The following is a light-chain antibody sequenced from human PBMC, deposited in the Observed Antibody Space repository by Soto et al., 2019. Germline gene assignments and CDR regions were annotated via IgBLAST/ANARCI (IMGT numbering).Light chain of an antibody. CDR2: RAS. CDR3: QQYNNWPWT. J-gene: IGKJ1*01. V-gene: IGKV3-20*01. Sequence: EIVLTQSPGTLSLSPGERATFSCRASQSVSSNYLAWYQQKPGQAPKVLIYRASSRATGIPDRFSGSGSGTDFTLTISSLQSEDFAVYYCQQYNNWPWTFGQGTKVDIK. CDR1: QSVSSNY.